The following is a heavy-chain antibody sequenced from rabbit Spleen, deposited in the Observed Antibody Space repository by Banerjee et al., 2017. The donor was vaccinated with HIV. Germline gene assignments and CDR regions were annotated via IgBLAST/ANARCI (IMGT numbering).Heavy chain of an antibody. CDR1: GFSFGSDYH. V-gene: IGHV1S40*01. J-gene: IGHJ4*01. CDR2: IWAGSIGTT. CDR3: ARFYAGYGDFGYAAM. D-gene: IGHD7-1*01. Sequence: QQLEESGGGLVKPGASLTLTCTASGFSFGSDYHMCWVRQAPGKGLEWIVCIWAGSIGTTYYASWAKGRFTISRSTSLNTVTLQMTSLTAADTATYFCARFYAGYGDFGYAAMWGPGTLVTVS.